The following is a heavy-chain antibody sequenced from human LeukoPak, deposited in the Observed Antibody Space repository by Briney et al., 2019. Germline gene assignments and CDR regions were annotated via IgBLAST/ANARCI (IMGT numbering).Heavy chain of an antibody. V-gene: IGHV4-59*02. J-gene: IGHJ3*02. CDR2: IYYSGST. CDR1: GGSVSSYY. Sequence: SETLSLTCTVSGGSVSSYYWSWIRQPPGKGLEWIGYIYYSGSTNYNPSLKSRVTISVDTSKNQFSLKLSSVTAADTAVYYCASQWEDAFDIWGQGTMVTVSS. D-gene: IGHD1-26*01. CDR3: ASQWEDAFDI.